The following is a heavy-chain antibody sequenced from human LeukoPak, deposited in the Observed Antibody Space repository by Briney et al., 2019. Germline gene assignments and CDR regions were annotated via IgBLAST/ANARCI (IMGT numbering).Heavy chain of an antibody. J-gene: IGHJ4*02. Sequence: SVKVSCKASGGTFSSYAISWVRQAPGQGLEWMGRIIPIFGIANYAQKFQGRVTITADKSTSTAYMELSSLRSEDTAVYYCATDCTGDSCQRQFEYWGQGTLVTVSS. CDR1: GGTFSSYA. D-gene: IGHD2-8*02. V-gene: IGHV1-69*04. CDR2: IIPIFGIA. CDR3: ATDCTGDSCQRQFEY.